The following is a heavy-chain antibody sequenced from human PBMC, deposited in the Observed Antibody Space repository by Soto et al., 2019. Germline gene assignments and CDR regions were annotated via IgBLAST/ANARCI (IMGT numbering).Heavy chain of an antibody. CDR2: ISSSSSTI. CDR3: ARDPGGLGY. CDR1: GFTFSSYS. V-gene: IGHV3-48*01. D-gene: IGHD3-16*01. Sequence: VGSLRLSCAASGFTFSSYSMNWVRQAPGKGLEWVSYISSSSSTIYYADSVKGRFTISRDNAKNSLYLQMNSLRAEDTAVYYCARDPGGLGYWGQGTLVTVSS. J-gene: IGHJ4*02.